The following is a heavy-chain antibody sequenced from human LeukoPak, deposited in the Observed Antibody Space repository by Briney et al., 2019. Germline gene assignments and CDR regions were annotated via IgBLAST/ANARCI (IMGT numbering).Heavy chain of an antibody. CDR1: GYTFTGYY. J-gene: IGHJ4*02. Sequence: ASMKVSCEASGYTFTGYYMHWVRKTPGQGLEWMGWINPNTGDTNYGRKFQGRVTMTRDTSINTAYMELRSLRSDDTAVYYCARSRRVGNGEYPDYWGQGTLVTVSS. CDR2: INPNTGDT. V-gene: IGHV1-2*02. D-gene: IGHD3-10*01. CDR3: ARSRRVGNGEYPDY.